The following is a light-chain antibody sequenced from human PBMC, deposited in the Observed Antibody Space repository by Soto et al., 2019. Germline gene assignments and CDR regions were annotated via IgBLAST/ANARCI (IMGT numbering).Light chain of an antibody. CDR3: QQYVNSPLT. CDR1: QSVSSSY. Sequence: EIVLTQSPATLSLSPGERATLSCRASQSVSSSYLAWYQQKPGQAPRLLIYGATSTATGIPDRFSGSGSGTDFTLTISRLEAEDFAVYYCQQYVNSPLTFGQGTKVEIK. J-gene: IGKJ1*01. V-gene: IGKV3-20*01. CDR2: GAT.